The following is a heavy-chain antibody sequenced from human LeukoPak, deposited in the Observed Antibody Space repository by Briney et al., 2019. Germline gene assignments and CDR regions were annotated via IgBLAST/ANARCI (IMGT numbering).Heavy chain of an antibody. CDR2: IYSGGST. J-gene: IGHJ6*02. CDR1: GFTVSSNY. D-gene: IGHD1-1*01. V-gene: IGHV3-66*01. CDR3: ARGPLAALDYYYYGMDV. Sequence: GGSLRLSCAASGFTVSSNYMSWVRQAPGKGLEWVSVIYSGGSTYYADSVKGRFTISRDNSKNTLYLQMNSLRAEDTAVYYCARGPLAALDYYYYGMDVWGQGTTVTVSS.